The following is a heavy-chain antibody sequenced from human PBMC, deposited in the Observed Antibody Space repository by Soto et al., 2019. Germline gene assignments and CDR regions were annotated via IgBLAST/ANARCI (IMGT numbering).Heavy chain of an antibody. CDR3: ARVIAAAGTTDAFDI. CDR1: GFTFSDHY. Sequence: GGSLRLSCAASGFTFSDHYMDWVRQAPGKGLEWVGRTRNKANSYTTEYAASVKGRFTISRDDSKNSLYLQMNSLKTEDTAVYYCARVIAAAGTTDAFDIWGQGTMVTVSS. CDR2: TRNKANSYTT. J-gene: IGHJ3*02. D-gene: IGHD6-13*01. V-gene: IGHV3-72*01.